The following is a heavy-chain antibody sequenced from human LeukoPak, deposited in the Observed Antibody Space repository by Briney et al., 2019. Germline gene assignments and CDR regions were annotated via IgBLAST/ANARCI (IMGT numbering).Heavy chain of an antibody. J-gene: IGHJ5*02. V-gene: IGHV4-31*03. D-gene: IGHD6-13*01. CDR3: GLGVADLVWFDP. CDR2: IYYSGST. Sequence: NPSETLSLTCTVSGGSISSGGYYWSWIRRHPGKGLEWIGYIYYSGSTYYNPSLKSRVTISVDTSKNQFSLKLSSVTAADTAVYARGLGVADLVWFDPWGQGTLVTVSS. CDR1: GGSISSGGYY.